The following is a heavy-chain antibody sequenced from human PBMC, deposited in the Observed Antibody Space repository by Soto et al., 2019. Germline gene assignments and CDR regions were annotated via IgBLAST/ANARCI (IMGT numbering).Heavy chain of an antibody. D-gene: IGHD6-13*01. J-gene: IGHJ6*02. CDR3: ASGIATTEIDV. Sequence: PSETLSLTCTVSGGSMNSYYLSWIRQPPGKGLEWIGYIYYSGYTNYNPSLKSRVTISVDTSKNQFSLKLSSVTAADTAVYYCASGIATTEIDVRGQGTTVTGSS. CDR2: IYYSGYT. V-gene: IGHV4-59*01. CDR1: GGSMNSYY.